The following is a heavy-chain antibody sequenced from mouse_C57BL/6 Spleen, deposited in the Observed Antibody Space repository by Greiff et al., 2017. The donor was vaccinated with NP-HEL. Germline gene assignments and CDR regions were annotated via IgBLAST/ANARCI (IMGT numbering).Heavy chain of an antibody. CDR2: IYPGDGDT. CDR3: AMDYYGSSYGGYFDY. J-gene: IGHJ2*01. CDR1: GYAFSSSW. D-gene: IGHD1-1*01. Sequence: QVHVKQSGPELVKPGASVKISCKASGYAFSSSWMNWVKQRPGKGLEWIGRIYPGDGDTNYNGKFKGKATLTADKSSSTAYMQLSSLTSEDSAVYFCAMDYYGSSYGGYFDYWGQGTTLTVSS. V-gene: IGHV1-82*01.